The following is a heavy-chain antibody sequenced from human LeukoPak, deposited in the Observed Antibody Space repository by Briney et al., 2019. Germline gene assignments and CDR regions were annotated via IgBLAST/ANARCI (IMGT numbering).Heavy chain of an antibody. V-gene: IGHV1-2*02. CDR2: INPNSGGT. CDR3: ARGPVIPNYYYYYYMDV. CDR1: GYTFTGYY. D-gene: IGHD2-21*02. Sequence: ASVKVSCKASGYTFTGYYMHWVRQAPGQGLEWMGWINPNSGGTNYAQKFQGRVTMTRDTSISTAYMELSRPRSDDTAVYYCARGPVIPNYYYYYYMDVWGKGTTVTVSS. J-gene: IGHJ6*03.